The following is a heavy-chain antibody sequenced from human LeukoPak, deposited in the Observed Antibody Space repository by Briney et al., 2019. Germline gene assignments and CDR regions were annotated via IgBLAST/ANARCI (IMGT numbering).Heavy chain of an antibody. CDR2: ISAGGGST. J-gene: IGHJ4*02. V-gene: IGHV3-23*01. Sequence: GGSLRLSCAASGLTFSDYSMTWVRQAPGKGLFWVSGISAGGGSTYYADSVKGRFTISRDNSKNTLYLQMNSLRAEDTAVYYCAKEQHSGYCSGGSCYSYGTYIDYWGQGTLVTVSS. CDR1: GLTFSDYS. D-gene: IGHD2-15*01. CDR3: AKEQHSGYCSGGSCYSYGTYIDY.